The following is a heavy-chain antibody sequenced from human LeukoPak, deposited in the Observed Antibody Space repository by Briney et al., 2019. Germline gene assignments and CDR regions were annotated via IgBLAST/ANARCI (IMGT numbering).Heavy chain of an antibody. D-gene: IGHD2-2*01. CDR1: GGSISSSSYY. CDR3: ARLSLHQYYFDY. CDR2: IYYSGNT. Sequence: SETLSLTCTVSGGSISSSSYYWGWIRQPPGKGLEWIGSIYYSGNTYYNPSLKSRVTISIDTSKNQFSLKLSSVTAADTAVYYCARLSLHQYYFDYWGQGTLVTVSS. J-gene: IGHJ4*02. V-gene: IGHV4-39*01.